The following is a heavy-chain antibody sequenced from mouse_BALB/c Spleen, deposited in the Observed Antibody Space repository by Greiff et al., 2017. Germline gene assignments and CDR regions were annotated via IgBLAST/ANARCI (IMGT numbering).Heavy chain of an antibody. CDR2: INPSSGYT. CDR1: GYTFTSYT. D-gene: IGHD2-3*01. Sequence: QVQLQQSAAELARPGASVKMSCKASGYTFTSYTMHWVKQRPGQGLEWIGYINPSSGYTEYNQKFKDKTTLTADKSSSTAYMQLSSLTSEDSAVYYCARWDGYYYGDYYAMDYWGQGTSVTVSS. CDR3: ARWDGYYYGDYYAMDY. J-gene: IGHJ4*01. V-gene: IGHV1-4*02.